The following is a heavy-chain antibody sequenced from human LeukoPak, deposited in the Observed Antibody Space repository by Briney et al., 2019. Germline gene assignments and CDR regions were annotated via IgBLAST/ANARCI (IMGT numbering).Heavy chain of an antibody. V-gene: IGHV3-74*01. CDR1: GFTFSNYY. CDR3: VRETYTGSGSYAV. Sequence: PGGSLRLSCAASGFTFSNYYMNWVRQITGEGLGWVSRINTDGSGIDYADSVKGRFTVSRDNAKNTLYLQMNSLRAEDTAVYYCVRETYTGSGSYAVWGQGTLVTVSS. D-gene: IGHD3-10*01. CDR2: INTDGSGI. J-gene: IGHJ4*02.